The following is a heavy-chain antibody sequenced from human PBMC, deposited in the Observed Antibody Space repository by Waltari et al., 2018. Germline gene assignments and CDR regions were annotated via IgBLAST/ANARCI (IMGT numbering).Heavy chain of an antibody. V-gene: IGHV3-23*01. CDR1: GFKFSSYG. Sequence: EVQLLKSGGGLVQPGGSLRLSCEASGFKFSSYGMSWVRQAPGKGLEWVSVISDSGGTKYYADSVKGRFTISRDNSKNTLQMQMNSLTAEDTAVYYCVKGALSAKKFDGWGQGILVTVSS. CDR3: VKGALSAKKFDG. CDR2: ISDSGGTK. J-gene: IGHJ4*02. D-gene: IGHD6-19*01.